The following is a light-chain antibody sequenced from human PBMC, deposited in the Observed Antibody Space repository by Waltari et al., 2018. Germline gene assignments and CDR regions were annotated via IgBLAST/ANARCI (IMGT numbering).Light chain of an antibody. V-gene: IGKV1-39*01. CDR2: TVS. Sequence: DIQMTQSPASLSASVGETVTITCRASQSITKYLNWYQQKSGEVPKLLMFTVSALQRGVSSRFSGRGSETNFTLTITSLQREDFATYHCQQTHTTRFTFGQGTKLEI. J-gene: IGKJ2*01. CDR1: QSITKY. CDR3: QQTHTTRFT.